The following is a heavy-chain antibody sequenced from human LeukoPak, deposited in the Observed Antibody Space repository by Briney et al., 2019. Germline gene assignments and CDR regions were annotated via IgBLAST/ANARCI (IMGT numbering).Heavy chain of an antibody. D-gene: IGHD3-3*01. CDR3: ATRVGGPEGY. CDR2: IRYDASNY. J-gene: IGHJ4*02. V-gene: IGHV3-30*02. CDR1: GFTFSDYG. Sequence: GGSLRLSCAASGFTFSDYGMHWVRPAPGKGVGWVAFIRYDASNYYYADSVKDRFTISRDNSKNTLYLQMNSLRAEDTAVCYCATRVGGPEGYWGQGTLVTVSS.